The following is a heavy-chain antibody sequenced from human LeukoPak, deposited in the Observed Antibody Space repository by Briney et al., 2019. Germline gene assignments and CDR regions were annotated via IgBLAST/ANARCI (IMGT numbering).Heavy chain of an antibody. D-gene: IGHD2-15*01. Sequence: PSETLSLTCTVSGGSIGSYYWSWIRQPPGKGLEWIGYIYYSGSTNYNPSLKSRVTISVDTSKNQFSLKLSSVTAADTAVYYCARRRGEGDAAHDCSGGSCCSNYYYYMDVWGKGTTVTVSS. V-gene: IGHV4-59*01. CDR1: GGSIGSYY. CDR3: ARRRGEGDAAHDCSGGSCCSNYYYYMDV. J-gene: IGHJ6*03. CDR2: IYYSGST.